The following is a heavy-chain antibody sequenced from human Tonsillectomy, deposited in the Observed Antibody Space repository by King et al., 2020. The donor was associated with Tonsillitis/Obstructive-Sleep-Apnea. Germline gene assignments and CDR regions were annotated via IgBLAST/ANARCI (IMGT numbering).Heavy chain of an antibody. CDR1: GYTFTSFG. CDR2: IRHYNGNT. V-gene: IGHV1-18*01. D-gene: IGHD4-23*01. CDR3: ARVGGNRHDAFDI. Sequence: QLVQSGAEVKKPGASVKVSCKASGYTFTSFGISWVRQAPGQGLEWVGWIRHYNGNTNHAQKFQGRVTMTTDTSTSTAYMELRSLRSDDTAVYYCARVGGNRHDAFDIWGQGTMVTVSS. J-gene: IGHJ3*02.